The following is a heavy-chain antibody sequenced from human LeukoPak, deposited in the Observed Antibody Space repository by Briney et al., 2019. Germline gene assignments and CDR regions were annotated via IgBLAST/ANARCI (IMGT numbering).Heavy chain of an antibody. J-gene: IGHJ4*02. Sequence: GASVKVFCKASGYTFTSYDINWVRQATGQGLEWMGWMKPNSGNTGYAQKFQGRVTMTRSTSISTAYMELRGLRSDDTAVYYCAKLPVIWFGEFTFDYWGQGTLVTVSS. V-gene: IGHV1-8*01. CDR2: MKPNSGNT. CDR1: GYTFTSYD. D-gene: IGHD3-10*01. CDR3: AKLPVIWFGEFTFDY.